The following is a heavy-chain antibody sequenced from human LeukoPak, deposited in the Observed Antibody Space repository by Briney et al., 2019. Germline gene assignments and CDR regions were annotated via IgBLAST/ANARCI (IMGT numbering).Heavy chain of an antibody. D-gene: IGHD3-10*01. CDR3: ARDQLGSGSYYTFDY. CDR1: GFTFSSYE. J-gene: IGHJ4*02. CDR2: ISSSGSTM. V-gene: IGHV3-48*03. Sequence: PGGSLRLSCAASGFTFSSYEMNWVRQVPGKGLEWVSYISSSGSTMYYADSVKGRFTISRDNAKNSLYLQMNSLRAEDTAVYYCARDQLGSGSYYTFDYWGQGTLVTVSS.